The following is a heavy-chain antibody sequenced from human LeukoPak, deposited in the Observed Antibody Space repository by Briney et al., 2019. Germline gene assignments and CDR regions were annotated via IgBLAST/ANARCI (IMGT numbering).Heavy chain of an antibody. CDR1: GFTFSTFW. D-gene: IGHD3-22*01. Sequence: GGSLRLSCATSGFTFSTFWMHWVRQAPGKGLVWVSRINHDGSSTNYADSVKGRFTISRDNAKNTLYLQMNSLRAEDTAVYYCVRDWGYDSSGYWQKYFDTWGQGTLVTVSS. J-gene: IGHJ4*02. CDR2: INHDGSST. CDR3: VRDWGYDSSGYWQKYFDT. V-gene: IGHV3-74*01.